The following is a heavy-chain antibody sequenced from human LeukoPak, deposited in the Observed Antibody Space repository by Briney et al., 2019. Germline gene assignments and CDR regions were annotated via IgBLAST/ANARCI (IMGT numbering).Heavy chain of an antibody. J-gene: IGHJ4*02. CDR1: GFTFSSYA. V-gene: IGHV3-23*01. CDR3: ARDQLGAVLYFDY. Sequence: PGGSLRLSCAASGFTFSSYAMSWVRQAPGKGLEWVSAISGSGGSTYYADSVKGRFTISRDNSKNTLYLQMNSLRAEDTAVYYCARDQLGAVLYFDYWGQGALVTVSS. D-gene: IGHD1-1*01. CDR2: ISGSGGST.